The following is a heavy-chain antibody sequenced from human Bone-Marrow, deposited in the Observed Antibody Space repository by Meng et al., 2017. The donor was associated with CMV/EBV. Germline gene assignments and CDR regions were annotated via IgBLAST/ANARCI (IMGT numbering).Heavy chain of an antibody. V-gene: IGHV4-4*02. CDR1: GGSISSSNW. CDR3: ARETITIFEGDYYYYGMDV. D-gene: IGHD3-3*01. J-gene: IGHJ6*02. CDR2: IYHSGST. Sequence: GSLRLSCAVSGGSISSSNWWSWVRQPPGKGLEWIGSIYHSGSTYYNPSLKSRVTISVDTSKNQFSLKLSSVTAADTAVYYCARETITIFEGDYYYYGMDVWGQGTTVTVSS.